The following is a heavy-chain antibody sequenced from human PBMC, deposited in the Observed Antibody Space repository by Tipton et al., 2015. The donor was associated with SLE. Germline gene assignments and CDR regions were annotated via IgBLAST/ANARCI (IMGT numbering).Heavy chain of an antibody. CDR3: ARGLGRTGPNPFDP. J-gene: IGHJ5*02. D-gene: IGHD1-1*01. V-gene: IGHV4-59*11. CDR1: GGSISSHY. Sequence: TLSLTCTVSGGSISSHYWSWIRQPPGKGLEWIGYIYYSGSTNYNPSLKSRVTISVDTSKNQFSLKLSSVTAADTAVYYCARGLGRTGPNPFDPWGQGTLVTVSS. CDR2: IYYSGST.